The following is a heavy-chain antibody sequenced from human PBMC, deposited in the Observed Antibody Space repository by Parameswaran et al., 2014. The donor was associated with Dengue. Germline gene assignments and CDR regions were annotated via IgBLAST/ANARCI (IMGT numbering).Heavy chain of an antibody. CDR2: ISYDGSNK. V-gene: IGHV3-30-3*01. CDR3: SGVIPESGYYYMDV. D-gene: IGHD3-16*02. Sequence: WIRQPPGKGLEWVAVISYDGSNKYYADSVKGRFTISRDNSKNTLYLQMNSLRAEDTAVYYCSGVIPESGYYYMDVWGKGTTVTVSS. J-gene: IGHJ6*03.